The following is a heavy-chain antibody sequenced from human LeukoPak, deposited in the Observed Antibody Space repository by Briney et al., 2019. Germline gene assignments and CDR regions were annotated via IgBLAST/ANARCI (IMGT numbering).Heavy chain of an antibody. CDR1: GFTFSSYA. Sequence: PGGSLRLSCAASGFTFSSYAMHWVRQAPGKGLEWVAVISYDGSNKYYADSVKGRFTISRDNSKNTLYLQMNSLRAEDTAVYYCARDVADIVATIEAAFDIWGQGTMVTVSS. J-gene: IGHJ3*02. D-gene: IGHD5-12*01. V-gene: IGHV3-30-3*01. CDR2: ISYDGSNK. CDR3: ARDVADIVATIEAAFDI.